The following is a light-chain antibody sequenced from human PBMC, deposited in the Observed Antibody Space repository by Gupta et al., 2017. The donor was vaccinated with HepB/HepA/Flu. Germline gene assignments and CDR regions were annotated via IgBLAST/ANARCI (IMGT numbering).Light chain of an antibody. J-gene: IGKJ1*01. CDR1: ESVSRNY. CDR2: GTS. V-gene: IGKV3-20*01. CDR3: QQNDTASTT. Sequence: EIVLMQSPDTLSLSPGVRASLSCRASESVSRNYLAWYQQKPGQSPRLLIYGTSGRATGVPDRFSGSGSGTDFTLTISRLEPEDFAVYYCQQNDTASTTFGQGTRVEIK.